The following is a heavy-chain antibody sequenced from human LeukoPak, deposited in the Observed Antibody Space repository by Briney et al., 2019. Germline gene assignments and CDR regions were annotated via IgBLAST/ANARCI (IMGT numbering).Heavy chain of an antibody. CDR3: AKNTILVATEN. CDR1: GFAVSDYY. D-gene: IGHD5-12*01. J-gene: IGHJ4*02. V-gene: IGHV3-53*01. Sequence: GGSLRLSCAASGFAVSDYYMSWVRQAPGKGLEWVSVIYRGGGTYYADSVKGRFTISRDDSKNTVYLQMNSLRAEDTAFYYCAKNTILVATENWGQGTLVTVSS. CDR2: IYRGGGT.